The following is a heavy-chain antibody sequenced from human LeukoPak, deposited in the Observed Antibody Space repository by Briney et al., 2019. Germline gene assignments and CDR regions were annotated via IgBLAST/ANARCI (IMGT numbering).Heavy chain of an antibody. CDR2: IKQDGSEK. J-gene: IGHJ4*02. Sequence: GGSLRLSCAASGFTFSNYVTSWVRQAPGKGLEWVANIKQDGSEKYYVDSVKGRFTITRDNAKNSLYLQMNSLRAEDTAVYYCARESTRAVDYWGQGTLVTVSS. CDR1: GFTFSNYV. V-gene: IGHV3-7*01. D-gene: IGHD4-11*01. CDR3: ARESTRAVDY.